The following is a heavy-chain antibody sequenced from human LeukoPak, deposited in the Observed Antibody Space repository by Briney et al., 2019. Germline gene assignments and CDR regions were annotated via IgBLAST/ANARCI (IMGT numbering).Heavy chain of an antibody. D-gene: IGHD2-2*01. Sequence: SETLSLTCTVSGGSISSSSYYWGWIRQPPGKGLEWIGSIYYSGSTYYNPSLKSRVTISVDTSKNQFSLKLSSVTAEDMALYYCAKADCSSTSCSVFDYWGQGTLVTVSS. CDR3: AKADCSSTSCSVFDY. CDR1: GGSISSSSYY. J-gene: IGHJ4*02. CDR2: IYYSGST. V-gene: IGHV4-39*07.